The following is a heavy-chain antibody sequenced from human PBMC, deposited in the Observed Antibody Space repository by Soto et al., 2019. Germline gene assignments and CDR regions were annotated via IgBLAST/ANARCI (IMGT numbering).Heavy chain of an antibody. J-gene: IGHJ4*02. V-gene: IGHV3-23*01. CDR3: AKGGITVTTPTDY. D-gene: IGHD4-17*01. CDR1: GFTFTTYA. CDR2: VSGSDVST. Sequence: EVQLLESGGGLVQPGGSLRLSCAASGFTFTTYAMSWVRQAPGRGLEWVSCVSGSDVSTFYADSVRGRFTISRDNSKNTLYLQMNSLRAEDTAVYYCAKGGITVTTPTDYWGQGTLVTVSS.